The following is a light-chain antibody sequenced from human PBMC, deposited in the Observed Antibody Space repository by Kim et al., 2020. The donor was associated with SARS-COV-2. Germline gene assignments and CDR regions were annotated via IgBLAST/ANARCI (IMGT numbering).Light chain of an antibody. V-gene: IGLV3-19*01. J-gene: IGLJ2*01. CDR3: HSRDSSGSHVV. CDR1: SLRKYY. Sequence: ALGRTISITCQGDSLRKYYAHWSQQKPGQAPILVIYNKNNRPSGIPDRFSGSSSGNTASLTITGAQAEDEADYYCHSRDSSGSHVVLGGGTQLTVL. CDR2: NKN.